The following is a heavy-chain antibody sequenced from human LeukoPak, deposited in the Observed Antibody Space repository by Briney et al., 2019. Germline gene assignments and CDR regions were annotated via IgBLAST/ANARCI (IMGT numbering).Heavy chain of an antibody. D-gene: IGHD3-22*01. Sequence: ASVKVSCKVSGYTLTELSMHWVRQAPGQGLEWMGIINPSGGSTSYAQRFQGRVTMTRDTSTSTDYMELSRLRSEDTAVYYCARAGYYLMHNWFDPWGQGTLVTVSS. J-gene: IGHJ5*02. V-gene: IGHV1-46*01. CDR2: INPSGGST. CDR1: GYTLTELS. CDR3: ARAGYYLMHNWFDP.